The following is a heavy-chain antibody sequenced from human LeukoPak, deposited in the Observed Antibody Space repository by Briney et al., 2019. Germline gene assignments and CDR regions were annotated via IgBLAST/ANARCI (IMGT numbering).Heavy chain of an antibody. D-gene: IGHD1-26*01. CDR2: INPNSGGT. CDR1: GYTFTCYY. Sequence: ASVKVSCKASGYTFTCYYMHWVRQAPGQGLEWMGWINPNSGGTNYAQKFQGRVTMTRDTSISTAYMELSRLRSDDTAVYYCARDDSGSYYFDYWGQGTLVTVSS. CDR3: ARDDSGSYYFDY. V-gene: IGHV1-2*02. J-gene: IGHJ4*02.